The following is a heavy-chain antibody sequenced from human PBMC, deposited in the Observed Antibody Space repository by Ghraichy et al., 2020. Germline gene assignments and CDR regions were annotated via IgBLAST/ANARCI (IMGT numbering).Heavy chain of an antibody. CDR1: GYSFTNYY. D-gene: IGHD1-1*01. CDR3: ARAPGGYRHPFDY. V-gene: IGHV1-2*02. Sequence: ASVKVSCKASGYSFTNYYMHLVRQAPGQGLEWMGWINPNNGGSNYAQKFQGRVTMTRDTSISTAYMELRSLTSDDTAVYYCARAPGGYRHPFDYWGQGTLVTVSS. J-gene: IGHJ4*02. CDR2: INPNNGGS.